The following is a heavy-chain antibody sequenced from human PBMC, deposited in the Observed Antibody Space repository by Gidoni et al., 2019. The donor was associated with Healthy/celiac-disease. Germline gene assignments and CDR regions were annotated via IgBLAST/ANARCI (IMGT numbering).Heavy chain of an antibody. D-gene: IGHD2-2*02. J-gene: IGHJ6*03. CDR2: ISWDGGST. V-gene: IGHV3-43*01. CDR1: GFTLVDYT. Sequence: EVQLVESGGVVVQPGGSLRLSCAASGFTLVDYTWLWVRQAPGKGLEWVSLISWDGGSTYYADSVKGRFTISRDNSKNSLYLQMNSLRTEDTALYYCAKGGYCSSTSCYTTSMDVWGKGTTVTVSS. CDR3: AKGGYCSSTSCYTTSMDV.